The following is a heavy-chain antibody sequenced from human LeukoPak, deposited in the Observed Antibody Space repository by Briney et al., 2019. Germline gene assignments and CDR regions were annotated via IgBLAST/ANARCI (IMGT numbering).Heavy chain of an antibody. CDR1: GYTFTSYG. CDR2: ISAYNGNT. CDR3: ARVGSHDSSGAY. J-gene: IGHJ4*02. Sequence: ASVKVSCKASGYTFTSYGISWVRQAPGQGLEWMGWISAYNGNTNYAQTLQGRVTMTTDTSTSTAYMELRSLRSDDTAVYYCARVGSHDSSGAYWGQGPLVTVSS. V-gene: IGHV1-18*01. D-gene: IGHD3-22*01.